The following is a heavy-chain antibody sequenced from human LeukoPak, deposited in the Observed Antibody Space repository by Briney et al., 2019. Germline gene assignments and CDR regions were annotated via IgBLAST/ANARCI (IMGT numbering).Heavy chain of an antibody. V-gene: IGHV3-30*02. D-gene: IGHD2-2*01. CDR1: GFTFSSYG. CDR2: IRYDGSNK. Sequence: PGGSLRLSCAASGFTFSSYGIHWVRQAPGKGLEWVAFIRYDGSNKYYTDSVKGRFTISRDNSKNTLYLQMNSLRAEDTAVYYCVKSYTSKLPWLDYWGQGTLVTVSS. CDR3: VKSYTSKLPWLDY. J-gene: IGHJ4*02.